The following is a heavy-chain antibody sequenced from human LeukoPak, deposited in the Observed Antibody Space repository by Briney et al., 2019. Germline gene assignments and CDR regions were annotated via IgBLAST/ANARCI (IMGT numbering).Heavy chain of an antibody. CDR3: ARERGDLTTVTNFDL. D-gene: IGHD4-17*01. CDR1: GGTFINYP. J-gene: IGHJ4*02. V-gene: IGHV1-69*04. Sequence: SVKLSCKASGGTFINYPITWVRQAPGPGLEWMGRIIPLLGVPNYAQNFQGRVTITADKSTSTAYMELSSLKSQDTAMYFCARERGDLTTVTNFDLWGQGTLVTVSS. CDR2: IIPLLGVP.